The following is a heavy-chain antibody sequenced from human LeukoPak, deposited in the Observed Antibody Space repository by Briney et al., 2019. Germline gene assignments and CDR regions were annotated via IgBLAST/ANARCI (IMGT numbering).Heavy chain of an antibody. D-gene: IGHD3-10*01. V-gene: IGHV4-39*07. CDR3: AREGMVRGVITEPFDY. Sequence: SETLSLTCTVSGGSISSSSYYWGWIRQPPGKGLEWIGSIYYSGSTYYNPSLKSRVTISVDTSKNQFSLKLSSVSAADTAVYYCAREGMVRGVITEPFDYWGQGTLVTVSS. CDR2: IYYSGST. CDR1: GGSISSSSYY. J-gene: IGHJ4*02.